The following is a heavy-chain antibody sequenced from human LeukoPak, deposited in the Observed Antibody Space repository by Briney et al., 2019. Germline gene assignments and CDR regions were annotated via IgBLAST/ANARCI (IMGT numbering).Heavy chain of an antibody. J-gene: IGHJ4*02. Sequence: ASVKVSCKASGYTFTGYYMHWVRQAPGQGLEWMGWINPNSGGTNYAQKFQGTVTMTRDTSISTAYMELSRLRSDDTAVYYCARGGIVGASSRFYWGQGTLVTVSS. CDR2: INPNSGGT. CDR1: GYTFTGYY. CDR3: ARGGIVGASSRFY. D-gene: IGHD1-26*01. V-gene: IGHV1-2*02.